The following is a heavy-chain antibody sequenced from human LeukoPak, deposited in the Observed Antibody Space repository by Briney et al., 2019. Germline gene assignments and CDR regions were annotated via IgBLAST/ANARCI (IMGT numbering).Heavy chain of an antibody. CDR2: IIPIFGTA. CDR1: GGTFSSYA. Sequence: SVKVSCKASGGTFSSYAISWVRQAPGQGLEWMGGIIPIFGTANYAQKFQGRVTMTRDTSTSTVYMELSSLRSEDTAVYYCARGPIVDDAFDIWGQGTMVTVSS. V-gene: IGHV1-69*05. CDR3: ARGPIVDDAFDI. D-gene: IGHD3-22*01. J-gene: IGHJ3*02.